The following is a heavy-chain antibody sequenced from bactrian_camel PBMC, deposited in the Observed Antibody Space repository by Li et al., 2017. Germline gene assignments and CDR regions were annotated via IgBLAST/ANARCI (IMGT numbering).Heavy chain of an antibody. V-gene: IGHV3S1*01. CDR2: IDARGSTT. CDR1: GFSFSSAA. D-gene: IGHD2*01. Sequence: HVQLVESGGGLVQPGGSLRLSCVGSGFSFSSAALTWARQGKGNELEWVATIDARGSTTYYPPRLEGRFTISRDNAKNILYLQMHDLKIEDTAMYYCARDEGWTTETPETEGTQVTVS. J-gene: IGHJ4*01.